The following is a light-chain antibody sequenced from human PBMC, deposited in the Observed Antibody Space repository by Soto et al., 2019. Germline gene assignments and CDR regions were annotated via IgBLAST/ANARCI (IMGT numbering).Light chain of an antibody. Sequence: EIVLTQSPGTLSLSPWERATLSCRASQRISSNSLAWYQQKPGQAPRLLIYDASSRATGIPDRFSGGGSGTDFTLTISRLEPEDFAVYYCQQFSSYPLTFGGGTKVDIK. V-gene: IGKV3-20*01. CDR1: QRISSNS. CDR2: DAS. CDR3: QQFSSYPLT. J-gene: IGKJ4*01.